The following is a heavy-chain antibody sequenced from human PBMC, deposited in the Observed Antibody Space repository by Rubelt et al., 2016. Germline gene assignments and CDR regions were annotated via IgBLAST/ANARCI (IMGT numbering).Heavy chain of an antibody. D-gene: IGHD6-19*01. Sequence: EWGAGLLKPSETLSLTCAVSGYSISSGYYWGWIRQPPGKGLEWIGSIYHSGSTNYNPSLKSRVTISVDTSKNQFSLKLSSVTAADTAVYYCARVGVGAVAGNYCDSWGQGTLVTVSS. CDR1: GYSISSGYY. CDR3: ARVGVGAVAGNYCDS. J-gene: IGHJ4*02. V-gene: IGHV4-38-2*01. CDR2: IYHSGST.